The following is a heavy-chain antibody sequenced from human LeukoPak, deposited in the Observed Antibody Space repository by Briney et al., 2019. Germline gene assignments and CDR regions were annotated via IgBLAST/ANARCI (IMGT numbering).Heavy chain of an antibody. J-gene: IGHJ4*02. CDR2: IYTSGST. Sequence: SETLSLACTVSGGSISSGSYYWSWIRPPAGKGLEWIGLIYTSGSTNYNPSLKSRVTISVDASKIQFSLKLSSVTAADTAVYYCARGGSGRYSYWGQGTLVTVSS. D-gene: IGHD6-19*01. V-gene: IGHV4-61*02. CDR3: ARGGSGRYSY. CDR1: GGSISSGSYY.